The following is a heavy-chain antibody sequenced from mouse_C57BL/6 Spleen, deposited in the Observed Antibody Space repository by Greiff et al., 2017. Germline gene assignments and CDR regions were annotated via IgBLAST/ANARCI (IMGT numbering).Heavy chain of an antibody. CDR3: TAYYFDY. CDR1: GFTFSDAW. V-gene: IGHV6-6*01. Sequence: EVKVVESGGGLVQPGGSMKLSCAASGFTFSDAWMDWVRQSPEKGLEWVAENRNKANNHATYYAESVKGRFTISRDDSKSSVYLQMNSLRAEDTGIYYCTAYYFDYWGQGTTLTVSS. CDR2: NRNKANNHAT. J-gene: IGHJ2*01.